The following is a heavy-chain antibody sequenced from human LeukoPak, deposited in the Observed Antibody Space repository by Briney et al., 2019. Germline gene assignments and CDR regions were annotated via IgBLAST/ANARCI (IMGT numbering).Heavy chain of an antibody. CDR3: ARRLLTGYPRNNWFDP. J-gene: IGHJ5*02. Sequence: PSETLSLTCNVSGDSITSTYYWGWIRQPPGKGLEWIGEINHSGSTNYNPSLKSRVTISVDTSKNQFSLKLSSVTAADTAVYYCARRLLTGYPRNNWFDPWGQGTLVTVSS. D-gene: IGHD3-9*01. CDR2: INHSGST. V-gene: IGHV4-38-2*02. CDR1: GDSITSTYY.